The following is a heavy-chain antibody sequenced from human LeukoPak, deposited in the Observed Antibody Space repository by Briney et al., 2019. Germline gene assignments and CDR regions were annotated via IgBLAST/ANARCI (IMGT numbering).Heavy chain of an antibody. CDR3: ARGKTPYFYENSGHQGGALDI. V-gene: IGHV1-2*02. CDR1: GYTFTSFY. D-gene: IGHD3-22*01. J-gene: IGHJ3*02. Sequence: ASVTVSFKASGYTFTSFYMHWVRKAPGQGLEWLGWINPYSGGTKYAQKFQGRVTMTRDTSIRTAYMGLSGLTSDDTATYYCARGKTPYFYENSGHQGGALDIWGQGTMVTVSS. CDR2: INPYSGGT.